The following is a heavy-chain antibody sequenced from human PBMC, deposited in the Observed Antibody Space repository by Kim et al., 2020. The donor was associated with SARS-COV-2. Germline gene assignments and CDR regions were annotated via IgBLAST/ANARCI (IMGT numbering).Heavy chain of an antibody. V-gene: IGHV3-48*02. CDR1: GFTFSSYS. CDR3: ARDRVVTEYYYYYYGMDV. D-gene: IGHD2-21*02. J-gene: IGHJ6*02. Sequence: GGSLRLSCAASGFTFSSYSMNWVRQAPGKGLEWVSYISSSSSTIYYADSVKGRFTISRDNAKNSLYLQMNSLRDEDTAVYYCARDRVVTEYYYYYYGMDVWGQGTTVTVSS. CDR2: ISSSSSTI.